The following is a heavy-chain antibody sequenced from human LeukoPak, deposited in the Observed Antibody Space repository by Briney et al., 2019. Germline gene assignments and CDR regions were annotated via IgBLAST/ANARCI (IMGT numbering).Heavy chain of an antibody. J-gene: IGHJ4*02. D-gene: IGHD3-10*01. CDR3: ARVGYYASGPYSYFDY. CDR2: ISYDRSDE. CDR1: GFTFSSYG. V-gene: IGHV3-30*03. Sequence: GASVRLSCAASGFTFSSYGMHWVRQAPGQGLEWVGVISYDRSDEYYADSVKGRFTIPRDNSKNTLYVQMSSLSVEDTAVYYCARVGYYASGPYSYFDYWGQGTLVTSST.